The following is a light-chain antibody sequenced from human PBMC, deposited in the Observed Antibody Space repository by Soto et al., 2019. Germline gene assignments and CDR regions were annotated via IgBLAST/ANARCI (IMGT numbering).Light chain of an antibody. CDR3: QQRGDWPPIT. CDR1: QSVSTF. V-gene: IGKV3-11*01. CDR2: NAS. J-gene: IGKJ5*01. Sequence: EIVLTQSPATLSFSACERAMLSFRASQSVSTFLAWFQQKPGQPPRLLIYNASNRTTGIPARFSGSGSGTDFTLTISSLEPEDFAVYYCQQRGDWPPITFGQGTRLEIK.